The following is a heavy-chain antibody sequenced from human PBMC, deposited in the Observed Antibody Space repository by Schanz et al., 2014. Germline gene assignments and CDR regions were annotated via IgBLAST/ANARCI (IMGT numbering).Heavy chain of an antibody. J-gene: IGHJ4*02. V-gene: IGHV1-69*04. Sequence: QVQLVQSGAEVKKPGASVKVSCKASGGTFSSYTISWVRQARGQGLEWVGRFIPILDVGNYAQQFQGRVTFTADRSTSTAYMELSSLRSEDTAVYYCARGYGDSPTDFWGQGTLVTVSS. CDR2: FIPILDVG. D-gene: IGHD4-17*01. CDR3: ARGYGDSPTDF. CDR1: GGTFSSYT.